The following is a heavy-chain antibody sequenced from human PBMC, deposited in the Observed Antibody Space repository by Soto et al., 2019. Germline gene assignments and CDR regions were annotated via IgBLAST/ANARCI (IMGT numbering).Heavy chain of an antibody. CDR1: GGSFIDYA. J-gene: IGHJ4*02. Sequence: PLEPLSLTCAVYGGSFIDYAWCWILHSPGTGLEWIEEINHRGSANYVPSLKSRVTISVETSKKQFSLKLFSMIAADAGVHYGARVIDFGRQGTPVTVTS. V-gene: IGHV4-34*01. CDR3: ARVIDF. CDR2: INHRGSA. D-gene: IGHD2-21*01.